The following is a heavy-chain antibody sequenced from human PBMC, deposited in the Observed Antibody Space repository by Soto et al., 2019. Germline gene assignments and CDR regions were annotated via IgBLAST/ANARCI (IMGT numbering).Heavy chain of an antibody. CDR2: MSGLGGST. J-gene: IGHJ4*02. D-gene: IGHD3-16*01. Sequence: EVQLLESGGGLVQPGGSLRLSCTAPGFTFSAYSMSWVRQAPGKGLEWVSGMSGLGGSTYYADSVRGRFTISRDNSKNTLYLQMNSLRAEDTAVYYCAKSYGDTWQQYFFDSWGQGTLLTVSS. V-gene: IGHV3-23*01. CDR3: AKSYGDTWQQYFFDS. CDR1: GFTFSAYS.